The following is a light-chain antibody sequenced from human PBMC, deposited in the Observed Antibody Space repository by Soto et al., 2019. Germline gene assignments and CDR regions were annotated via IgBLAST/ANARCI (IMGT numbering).Light chain of an antibody. CDR1: QSVLYSSNNKNY. J-gene: IGKJ4*01. CDR3: QQDYDSPLT. CDR2: SAS. Sequence: DIVMTQSPDSLAVSLGERATINCKSSQSVLYSSNNKNYLTWYQQKPGQPPKLLISSASTREAGVPERSSGSGSGTDFTLTISSLQAADVAVYYCQQDYDSPLTFGGGTKVEIK. V-gene: IGKV4-1*01.